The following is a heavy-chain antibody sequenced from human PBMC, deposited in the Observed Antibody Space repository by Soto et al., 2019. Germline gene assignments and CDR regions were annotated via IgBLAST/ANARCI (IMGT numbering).Heavy chain of an antibody. V-gene: IGHV3-23*01. CDR2: ISGSGIST. J-gene: IGHJ2*01. CDR1: GFTFRSYA. CDR3: AKEPVGPDWYFDL. Sequence: GGSLRLSCAASGFTFRSYAMSWVRQAPGKGLEWVSGISGSGISTHYADSVKGRFTVSRDNSKNTLYLQMNGLRAEDTAVYNCAKEPVGPDWYFDLWGRGTLVTVSS.